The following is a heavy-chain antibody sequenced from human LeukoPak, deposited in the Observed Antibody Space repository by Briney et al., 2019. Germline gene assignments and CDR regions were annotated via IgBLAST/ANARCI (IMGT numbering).Heavy chain of an antibody. J-gene: IGHJ5*02. D-gene: IGHD6-19*01. Sequence: AASVKVSCKASGGTFSSYAISWVRRAPGQGLEWMRGIIPIFGTANYAQKFQGRVTITADKSTSTAYMELSSLRSEDTAVYYCARDPRPTYSSGWVPRENWFDPWGQGTLVTVSS. CDR3: ARDPRPTYSSGWVPRENWFDP. CDR1: GGTFSSYA. V-gene: IGHV1-69*06. CDR2: IIPIFGTA.